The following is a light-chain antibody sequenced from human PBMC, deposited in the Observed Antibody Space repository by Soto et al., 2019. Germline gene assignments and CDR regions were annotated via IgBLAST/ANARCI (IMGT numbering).Light chain of an antibody. CDR1: QSVSSY. CDR2: DAS. CDR3: QQRSNWPPPIT. V-gene: IGKV3-11*01. J-gene: IGKJ5*01. Sequence: EIVLTQSPATLSLSPGERATLSCRASQSVSSYLAWYQQKPGQAPRLLIYDASNRATGIPARFSGSGFGTDFTLTISSLEPEDFAVYYCQQRSNWPPPITFGQGTRLEIK.